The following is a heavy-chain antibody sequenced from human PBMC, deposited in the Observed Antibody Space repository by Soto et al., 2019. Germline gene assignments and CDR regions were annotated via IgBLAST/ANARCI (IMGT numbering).Heavy chain of an antibody. D-gene: IGHD6-13*01. Sequence: KASETLSLTCNVSGGSISGYYWSWIRQPPGKGLEYIGYIYYRGSTNYNPSLESRVTMSVDTSRNQFSLKVNSATAADTAVYYCARQQLLPFYYALDVWGQGTTVTVSS. CDR1: GGSISGYY. J-gene: IGHJ6*02. V-gene: IGHV4-59*01. CDR2: IYYRGST. CDR3: ARQQLLPFYYALDV.